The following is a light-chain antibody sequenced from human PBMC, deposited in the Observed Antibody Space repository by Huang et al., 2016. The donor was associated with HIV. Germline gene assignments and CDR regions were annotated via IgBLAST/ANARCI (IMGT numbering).Light chain of an antibody. V-gene: IGKV1-9*01. Sequence: IHLTQSPPSVSASVGDSVTFTCRASQDITTLLAWYQQKPGKAPQRLISGASTLHSEVPSSFRGSGSGTEFTLTISSLQPEDIATYYCQQLTTYPITFGPGTRLEIK. CDR1: QDITTL. CDR2: GAS. J-gene: IGKJ5*01. CDR3: QQLTTYPIT.